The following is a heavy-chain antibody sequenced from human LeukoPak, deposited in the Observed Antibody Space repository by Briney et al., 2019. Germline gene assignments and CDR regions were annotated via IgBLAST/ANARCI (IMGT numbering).Heavy chain of an antibody. D-gene: IGHD1-26*01. CDR1: GFTFSSYA. Sequence: PGGSLRLSCAASGFTFSSYAMSWVRQAPGKGLEWVTAISGSGGSTYYADSVKGRFTISRDNSKNTLYLQMNSLRAEDTAVYYCAKGIRRIVGAGNFDYWRLGTLVTVSS. V-gene: IGHV3-23*01. CDR3: AKGIRRIVGAGNFDY. J-gene: IGHJ4*02. CDR2: ISGSGGST.